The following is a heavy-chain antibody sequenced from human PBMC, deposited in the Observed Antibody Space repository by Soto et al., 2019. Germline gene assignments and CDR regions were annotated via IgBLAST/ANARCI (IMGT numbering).Heavy chain of an antibody. CDR2: IYPGDSDT. CDR1: GYSFTSYW. CDR3: ARYCGIAAAGTASYYYYGMDV. V-gene: IGHV5-51*01. D-gene: IGHD6-13*01. Sequence: PGESLKISCKGSGYSFTSYWIGWVRQMPGKGLEWMGIIYPGDSDTRYSPSFQGQVTISADKSISTAYLQWSSLKASDTAMYYCARYCGIAAAGTASYYYYGMDVWGQGTTVNVSS. J-gene: IGHJ6*02.